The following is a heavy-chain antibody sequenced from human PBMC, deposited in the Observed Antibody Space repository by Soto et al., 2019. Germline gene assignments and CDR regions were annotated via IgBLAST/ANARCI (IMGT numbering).Heavy chain of an antibody. J-gene: IGHJ4*02. V-gene: IGHV4-59*01. Sequence: SETLSLTCAVYGGSFSGYYWTWIRQPPGTGLEWIGYIYYSGSTNYNPSLKSRVTISVDTSKNQFSLKLSSVTAADTAVYYCARDSSMVRGVIDYWGQGTLVT. CDR1: GGSFSGYY. CDR3: ARDSSMVRGVIDY. D-gene: IGHD3-10*01. CDR2: IYYSGST.